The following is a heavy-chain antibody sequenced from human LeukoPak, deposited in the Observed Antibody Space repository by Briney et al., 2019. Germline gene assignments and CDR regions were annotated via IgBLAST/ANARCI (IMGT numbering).Heavy chain of an antibody. J-gene: IGHJ6*02. Sequence: GGSLRLSCAASGFTFSYYWMSWVSQAPGKGREWVANIKQGGSEKYSVDSVKGRFTISRDNAKNSLYLQMNSLRVEDTAVYYCARDLGSGMDVWGQGTTVIVSS. CDR3: ARDLGSGMDV. D-gene: IGHD2-15*01. CDR2: IKQGGSEK. CDR1: GFTFSYYW. V-gene: IGHV3-7*01.